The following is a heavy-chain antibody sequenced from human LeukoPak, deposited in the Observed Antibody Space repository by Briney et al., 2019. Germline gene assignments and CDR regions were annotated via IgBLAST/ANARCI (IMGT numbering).Heavy chain of an antibody. D-gene: IGHD6-13*01. CDR1: GFTFSSYA. Sequence: GGSLRLSCAASGFTFSSYAMHWVRQAPGKGLEWVAVISYDGSNKFYADSVKGRFTLSRDNSKNTLYLQMNSLRIEDTAVYYCARRAIAEGFDYWGQGTLVTVSS. J-gene: IGHJ4*02. CDR3: ARRAIAEGFDY. V-gene: IGHV3-30-3*01. CDR2: ISYDGSNK.